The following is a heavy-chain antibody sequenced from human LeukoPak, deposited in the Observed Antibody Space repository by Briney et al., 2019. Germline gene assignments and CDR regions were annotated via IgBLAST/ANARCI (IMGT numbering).Heavy chain of an antibody. CDR3: AKDSPVDDSSGYYYASYFDY. V-gene: IGHV3-23*01. J-gene: IGHJ4*02. Sequence: GGSLRLSCAASGFTFSSYAMSWVRQAPGKGLEWVSAISGSGGSTYYADSVKGRFTISRDNSENTLYLQMNSLRAEDTAVYYCAKDSPVDDSSGYYYASYFDYWGQGTLVTVSS. CDR1: GFTFSSYA. CDR2: ISGSGGST. D-gene: IGHD3-22*01.